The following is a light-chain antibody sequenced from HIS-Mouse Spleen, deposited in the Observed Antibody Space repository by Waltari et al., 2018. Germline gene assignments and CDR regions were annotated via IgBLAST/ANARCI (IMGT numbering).Light chain of an antibody. Sequence: SYELTQPSSVSLSPVQTARITCSGDVLAKKYARWFKQKPGQAPVLVIYKDSERPSGIPERFSGSSSGTTVTLTISGAQVEDEADYYCYSAADNKVFGGGTKLTVL. CDR2: KDS. CDR3: YSAADNKV. CDR1: VLAKKY. J-gene: IGLJ2*01. V-gene: IGLV3-27*01.